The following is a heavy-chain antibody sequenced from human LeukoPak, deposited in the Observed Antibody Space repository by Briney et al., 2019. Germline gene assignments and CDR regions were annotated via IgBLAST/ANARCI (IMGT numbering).Heavy chain of an antibody. CDR2: ISNDNSII. J-gene: IGHJ4*02. Sequence: GGSLRLSCAVSGFTFRASGMHWVRQAPGKGLEWLSYISNDNSIINYADSVKARFTISKDNVKTSVFLQMNSLRADDTAVYFCVTDWPVWWGQGTLVTVSS. D-gene: IGHD3-16*01. CDR3: VTDWPVW. V-gene: IGHV3-48*01. CDR1: GFTFRASG.